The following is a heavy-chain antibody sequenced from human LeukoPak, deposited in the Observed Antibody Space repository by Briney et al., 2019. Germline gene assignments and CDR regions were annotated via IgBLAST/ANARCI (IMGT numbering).Heavy chain of an antibody. D-gene: IGHD3-22*01. J-gene: IGHJ4*02. V-gene: IGHV1-46*01. CDR1: GYTFTGYY. CDR3: ARDPLSTYDSSGYYYGFYFDY. Sequence: ASVKVSCKASGYTFTGYYMHWVRQAPGQGLEWMGIINPSGGSTSYAQKFQGRVTMTRDTSTSTVYMELSSLRSEDTAVYYCARDPLSTYDSSGYYYGFYFDYWGQGTLVTVSS. CDR2: INPSGGST.